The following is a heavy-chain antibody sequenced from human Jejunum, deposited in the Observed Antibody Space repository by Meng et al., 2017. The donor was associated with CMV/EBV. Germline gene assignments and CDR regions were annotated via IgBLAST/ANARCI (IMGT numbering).Heavy chain of an antibody. CDR2: ISKSSDTI. Sequence: LSCVASGFTFSSYSMNWVRQTPGKGLEWISYISKSSDTIYYADSVKGRFTTSRDNAKNSLYLQMNSLRVEDTGIYFCTRIRDSGSWGQGTLVTVSS. CDR1: GFTFSSYS. J-gene: IGHJ4*02. D-gene: IGHD2-21*02. V-gene: IGHV3-48*04. CDR3: TRIRDSGS.